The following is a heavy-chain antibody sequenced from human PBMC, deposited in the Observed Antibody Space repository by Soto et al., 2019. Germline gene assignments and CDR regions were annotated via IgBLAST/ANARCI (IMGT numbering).Heavy chain of an antibody. D-gene: IGHD6-13*01. CDR2: ISYDGSNK. J-gene: IGHJ6*02. CDR1: GFTFSSYG. V-gene: IGHV3-30*18. Sequence: SLTMSFAASGFTFSSYGMHLVRQAPGKGLEWVAVISYDGSNKYYADSVRGRFTISRDNSKNTLYLQMNSLRAEDTAVYYCAKGGGSRWYRRYYYYGMDVWGQGATVTVSS. CDR3: AKGGGSRWYRRYYYYGMDV.